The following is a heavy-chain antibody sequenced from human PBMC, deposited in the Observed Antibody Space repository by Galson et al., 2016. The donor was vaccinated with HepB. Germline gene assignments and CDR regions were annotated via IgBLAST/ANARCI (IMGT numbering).Heavy chain of an antibody. Sequence: SLRLSCAASGFTFSNYGVNWVRQAPGKGLEWVSYITSRSTIIHYAASVKGRFTISRDNAKNSLYLQMSSLRAEDTAVYYCGHIAVWGQGALVAVSA. CDR1: GFTFSNYG. CDR3: GHIAV. CDR2: ITSRSTII. D-gene: IGHD2-15*01. J-gene: IGHJ1*01. V-gene: IGHV3-48*01.